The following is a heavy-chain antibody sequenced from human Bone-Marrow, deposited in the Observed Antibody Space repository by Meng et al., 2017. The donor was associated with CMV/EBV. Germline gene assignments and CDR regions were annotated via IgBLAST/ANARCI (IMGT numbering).Heavy chain of an antibody. CDR1: GFTFSSYS. CDR3: ARICVTDRACYHLDH. Sequence: GESLKISCAASGFTFSSYSMNWVRQAPGKGLEWVANIKQDGSEKHYVDSVKGRFTISRDNAKNSLHLQVNSLRVEDTAVYYCARICVTDRACYHLDHWGQGTLVTVSS. V-gene: IGHV3-7*01. J-gene: IGHJ4*02. D-gene: IGHD2-15*01. CDR2: IKQDGSEK.